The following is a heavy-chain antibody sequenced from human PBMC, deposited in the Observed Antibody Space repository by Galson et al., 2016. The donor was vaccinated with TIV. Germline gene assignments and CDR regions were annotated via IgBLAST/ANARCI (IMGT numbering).Heavy chain of an antibody. CDR2: FDPEDGDV. V-gene: IGHV1-24*01. D-gene: IGHD4-17*01. J-gene: IGHJ4*02. Sequence: SVKVSCKVSEYTLPELAMHWVRQTPENGLEWVGGFDPEDGDVIYAQKFRGRVTMTRNTSVRTAYMELSSLRSEDTAVYYCARSGDYGDYWGQGTLVTVSS. CDR1: EYTLPELA. CDR3: ARSGDYGDY.